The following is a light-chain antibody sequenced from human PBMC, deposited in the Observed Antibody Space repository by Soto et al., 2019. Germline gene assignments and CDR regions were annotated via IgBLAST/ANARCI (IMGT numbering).Light chain of an antibody. CDR3: AAWADSLNGRV. CDR1: SSNIGSNT. CDR2: NNN. J-gene: IGLJ3*02. Sequence: QSVLTQPRSASGTPGQRVPIFCSGSSSNIGSNTVNWYQQLPGTDPKLLISNNNQRPSGVPDRFAGSKSGTSASLAISGLQSEDEATYYCAAWADSLNGRVFGGGTKLTVL. V-gene: IGLV1-44*01.